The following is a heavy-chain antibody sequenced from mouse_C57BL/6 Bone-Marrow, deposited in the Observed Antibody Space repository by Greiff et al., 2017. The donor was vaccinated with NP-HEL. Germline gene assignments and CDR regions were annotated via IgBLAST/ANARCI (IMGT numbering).Heavy chain of an antibody. CDR2: IYPRSGNN. CDR3: ARFLIYYYGSSFDY. CDR1: GYTFTSYG. V-gene: IGHV1-81*01. D-gene: IGHD1-1*01. Sequence: VQLQQSGAELARPGASVKLSCKASGYTFTSYGISWVKQRTGQGLEWIGEIYPRSGNNYYNEKFKGKATLTADKSSSTAYMELRSLTSEDSAVYFCARFLIYYYGSSFDYWGQGTTLTVSS. J-gene: IGHJ2*01.